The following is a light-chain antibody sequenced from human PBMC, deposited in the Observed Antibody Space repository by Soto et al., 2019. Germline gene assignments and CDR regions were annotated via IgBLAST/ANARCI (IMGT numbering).Light chain of an antibody. V-gene: IGLV1-44*01. CDR2: FTN. CDR3: AAWDDSLNGWV. CDR1: SSNIGSNS. Sequence: QSVLTQPPSASGTPGQRVTISCSGSSSNIGSNSVTWYQQLQGTAHKLLIYFTNQRPSGVPDRFSGSKSGTSASLAISGLQCEDEADYYCAAWDDSLNGWVFGGGTKLTVL. J-gene: IGLJ3*02.